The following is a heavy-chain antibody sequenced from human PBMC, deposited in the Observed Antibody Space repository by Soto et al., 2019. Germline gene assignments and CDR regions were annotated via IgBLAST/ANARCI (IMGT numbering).Heavy chain of an antibody. J-gene: IGHJ4*02. Sequence: GGSLRLSCAASGFTFSSYAMSWVRQAPGKGLEWVSGLSGSGTSTYYADSVKGRFTISRDNSRDTLFLQMNSLTADDTAVYYCAKATTNGGWFNPFDSWGQGALVTVSS. CDR2: LSGSGTST. CDR1: GFTFSSYA. CDR3: AKATTNGGWFNPFDS. V-gene: IGHV3-23*01. D-gene: IGHD6-19*01.